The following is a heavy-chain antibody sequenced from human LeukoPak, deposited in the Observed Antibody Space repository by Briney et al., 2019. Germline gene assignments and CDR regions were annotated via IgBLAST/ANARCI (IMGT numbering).Heavy chain of an antibody. V-gene: IGHV1-2*02. CDR2: INPNSGGT. D-gene: IGHD3-22*01. J-gene: IGHJ4*02. CDR3: ARVHFYDSSGYSLINP. CDR1: GYTFTDYY. Sequence: ASVKVSCKASGYTFTDYYMHWVRQAPGQGLEWMGWINPNSGGTNYAQKFQGRVTMTRDTFISTAYMELSRLKSDDTAVYYCARVHFYDSSGYSLINPWGQGTLVTVSS.